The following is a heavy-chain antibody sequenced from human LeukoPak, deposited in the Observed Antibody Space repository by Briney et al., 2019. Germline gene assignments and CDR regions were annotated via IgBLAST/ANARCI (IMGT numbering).Heavy chain of an antibody. J-gene: IGHJ4*02. CDR1: GFTFRSYA. CDR3: ARDWEYSSGWYYFDY. CDR2: ISYDGSKK. Sequence: GGSLRLSCAASGFTFRSYAMHWVRQAPGKGLEWVAVISYDGSKKYYADSVTGRFTVSGDNSNNTLSLQINSLRAEDTAVYYCARDWEYSSGWYYFDYWGQGTLVTVFS. V-gene: IGHV3-30*04. D-gene: IGHD6-19*01.